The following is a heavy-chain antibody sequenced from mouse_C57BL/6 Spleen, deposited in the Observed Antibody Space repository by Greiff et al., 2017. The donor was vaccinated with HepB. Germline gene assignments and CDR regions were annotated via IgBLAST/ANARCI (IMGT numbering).Heavy chain of an antibody. CDR1: GYTFTSYG. Sequence: QVQLQQSGAELARPGASVKLSCKASGYTFTSYGISWVKQRTGQGLEWIGEIYPRSGNTYYNEKFKGKATLTADKSSSTAYMELRSLTSEDSAVYVCARDGAIYDGYYGDFDVWGTGTTVTVSS. D-gene: IGHD2-3*01. J-gene: IGHJ1*03. CDR2: IYPRSGNT. V-gene: IGHV1-81*01. CDR3: ARDGAIYDGYYGDFDV.